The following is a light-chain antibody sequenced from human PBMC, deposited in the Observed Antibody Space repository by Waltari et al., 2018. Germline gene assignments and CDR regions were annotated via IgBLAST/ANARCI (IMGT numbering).Light chain of an antibody. CDR3: QQYYTTPIT. V-gene: IGKV4-1*01. CDR1: PSVLYTSNNKNY. CDR2: WSF. Sequence: DIVLTPSPDSLAVSLGERAPINCKSSPSVLYTSNNKNYLAWYPQKPGQPTKARIYWSFTRKSAVPDRFSGSRSGTDFSLTIRSLQAEDVAVYDCQQYYTTPITFGQGTRLEIK. J-gene: IGKJ5*01.